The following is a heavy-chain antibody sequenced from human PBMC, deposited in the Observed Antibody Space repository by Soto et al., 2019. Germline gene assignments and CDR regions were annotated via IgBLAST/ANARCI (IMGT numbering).Heavy chain of an antibody. Sequence: GGSLRLSCAASGFTFSDYYMSWIRQAPGKGLEWISHISDSATTMYYADSVKGRFTISRDNARKSLFLHMNSLKASDTAMYYCVVQQKLPWVNYWGQGTLVTVSS. CDR1: GFTFSDYY. D-gene: IGHD6-13*01. J-gene: IGHJ4*02. CDR2: ISDSATTM. V-gene: IGHV3-11*01. CDR3: VVQQKLPWVNY.